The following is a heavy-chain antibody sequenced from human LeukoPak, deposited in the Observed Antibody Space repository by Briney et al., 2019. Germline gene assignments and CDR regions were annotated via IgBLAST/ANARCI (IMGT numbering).Heavy chain of an antibody. Sequence: ASVKVSYKASGYTFTGYYMHWVRQAPGQGLEWMGRIKPNSGGTNYAQKFQGRVTMTRDTSISTAYMELSRLRSDDTAVYYCARDPPQQPGVPASAFDIWGQGTMVTVSS. J-gene: IGHJ3*02. CDR1: GYTFTGYY. CDR2: IKPNSGGT. V-gene: IGHV1-2*06. D-gene: IGHD6-13*01. CDR3: ARDPPQQPGVPASAFDI.